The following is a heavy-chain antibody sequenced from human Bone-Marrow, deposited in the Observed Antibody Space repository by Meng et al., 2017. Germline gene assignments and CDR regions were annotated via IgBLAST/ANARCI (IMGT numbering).Heavy chain of an antibody. CDR3: AKQKAYDGFDY. V-gene: IGHV3-30*01. CDR2: ISYDGSNK. D-gene: IGHD1-1*01. CDR1: GFTFSSSA. Sequence: QVHLGGSGGGVVQPGRSLRRSCAASGFTFSSSAMHWVRQAPGKGLEWVAVISYDGSNKYYADSVKGRFTISRDNSKNTLYLQMNSLRAEDTAVYYCAKQKAYDGFDYWGQGTLVTVSS. J-gene: IGHJ4*02.